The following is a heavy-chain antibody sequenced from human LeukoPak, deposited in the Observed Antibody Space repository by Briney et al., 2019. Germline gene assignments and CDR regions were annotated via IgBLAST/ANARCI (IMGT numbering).Heavy chain of an antibody. J-gene: IGHJ4*02. Sequence: TSETLSLTCAVYGGSFSGYYWRWLRQPPGKGLEWFGEINHSGSTNYNPSLKSRVTISVDTSKNQFSLKLSSVTAADTAVNYCASVYIAAAGTESTAYFDYWGQGTLVTVSS. V-gene: IGHV4-34*01. D-gene: IGHD6-13*01. CDR1: GGSFSGYY. CDR2: INHSGST. CDR3: ASVYIAAAGTESTAYFDY.